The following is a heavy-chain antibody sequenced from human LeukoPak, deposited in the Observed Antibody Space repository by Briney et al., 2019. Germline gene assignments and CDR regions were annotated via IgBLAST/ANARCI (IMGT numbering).Heavy chain of an antibody. CDR2: IYSGGST. D-gene: IGHD3-3*01. V-gene: IGHV3-66*04. Sequence: GGSLRLSCAASGFTVSTNYMSWVRQAPGEGLEWVSVIYSGGSTYYADSAKGRFTISRDNSKNTLYLQMNSLRAEDTAVCYCARHFGVVTKGVYYYYYGMDVWGQGTTVTVSS. J-gene: IGHJ6*02. CDR1: GFTVSTNY. CDR3: ARHFGVVTKGVYYYYYGMDV.